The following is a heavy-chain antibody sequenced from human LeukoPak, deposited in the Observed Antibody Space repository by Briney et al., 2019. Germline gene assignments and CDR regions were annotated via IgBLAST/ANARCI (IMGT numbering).Heavy chain of an antibody. CDR3: AKQLGYCSDGSCYFPY. CDR2: INIDGSDT. J-gene: IGHJ4*02. Sequence: PGGSLRLSCAASGFTLSNHWMYWVRQAPGKGLVWVSRINIDGSDTRYADSVKGRFIISRDNSKSTLCLQMNSLRAEDTAVYYCAKQLGYCSDGSCYFPYWGQGTLVTVSS. V-gene: IGHV3-74*01. D-gene: IGHD2-15*01. CDR1: GFTLSNHW.